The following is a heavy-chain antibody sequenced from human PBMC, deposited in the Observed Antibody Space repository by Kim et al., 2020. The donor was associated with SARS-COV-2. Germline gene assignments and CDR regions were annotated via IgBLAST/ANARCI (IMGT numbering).Heavy chain of an antibody. J-gene: IGHJ4*02. V-gene: IGHV5-51*01. CDR3: ARGLRYFVKTDY. D-gene: IGHD3-9*01. Sequence: RYSPSFEGQVTISADKSISTAYLQWSSLKASDTAMYYCARGLRYFVKTDYWGQGTLVTVSS.